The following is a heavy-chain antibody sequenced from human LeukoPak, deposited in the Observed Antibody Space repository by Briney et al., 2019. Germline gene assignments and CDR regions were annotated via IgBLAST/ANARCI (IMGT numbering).Heavy chain of an antibody. J-gene: IGHJ4*02. CDR3: AREIWETYSSGSFDY. CDR2: ISSSGSTI. CDR1: GFTFSDYY. Sequence: GGSLRLSCAASGFTFSDYYMSWIRQAPGKGLEWVSYISSSGSTIYYADSVKGRFTISRDNAKNSLYLQMNSLRAEDTAVYYCAREIWETYSSGSFDYWGQGTLVTVSS. D-gene: IGHD6-19*01. V-gene: IGHV3-11*01.